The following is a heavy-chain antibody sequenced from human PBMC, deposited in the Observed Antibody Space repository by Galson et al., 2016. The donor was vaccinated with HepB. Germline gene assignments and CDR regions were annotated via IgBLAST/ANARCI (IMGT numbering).Heavy chain of an antibody. J-gene: IGHJ6*02. CDR2: IIPMFRTP. CDR1: GYTFTDYG. CDR3: ARVADYGDAYYYYAMDV. Sequence: SVKVSCKASGYTFTDYGISWVRQAPGQGLEWMGGIIPMFRTPTYAQKFQGRVTITADEGTRTAYMDLSSLRPEDTALYYCARVADYGDAYYYYAMDVWGPGTTVTVSS. D-gene: IGHD4-17*01. V-gene: IGHV1-69*13.